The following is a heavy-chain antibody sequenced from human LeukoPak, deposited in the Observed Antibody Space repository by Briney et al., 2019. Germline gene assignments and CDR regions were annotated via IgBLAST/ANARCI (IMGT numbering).Heavy chain of an antibody. CDR1: GFTFSDYY. CDR2: ISSSGSTI. J-gene: IGHJ6*03. V-gene: IGHV3-11*01. D-gene: IGHD2-21*02. Sequence: GGSLRLSCAASGFTFSDYYMSWIRQAPGKGLEWVSYISSSGSTIYYADSVKGRFTISRDNAKNSLYLQMNSLRAEDTAVYYCARSVVVTANTYMDVWGKGTTVTVYS. CDR3: ARSVVVTANTYMDV.